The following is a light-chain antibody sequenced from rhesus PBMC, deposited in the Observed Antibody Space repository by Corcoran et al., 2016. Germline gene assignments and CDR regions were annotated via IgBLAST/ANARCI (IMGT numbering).Light chain of an antibody. V-gene: IGKV1-25*01. CDR1: QGITND. CDR2: EAS. J-gene: IGKJ2*01. Sequence: DIQMTQSPSSLSASVGDRVTITCRASQGITNDLAWYQQKPGETPKLLIYEASSLQIGIPSRFSGSGSGTVFTFTLSSLHSEDFATYYCQHYYSTPYSFGPGTKVEIK. CDR3: QHYYSTPYS.